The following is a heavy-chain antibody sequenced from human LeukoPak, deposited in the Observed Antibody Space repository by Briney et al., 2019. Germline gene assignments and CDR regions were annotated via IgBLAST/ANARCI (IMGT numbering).Heavy chain of an antibody. Sequence: SETLSFTCTVSGGSISSYYWSWIRQPPGKGLEWIGYIYYSGSTNYNPSLKSRVTISVDTSKNQFSLKLSSVTAADTAVYYCARQIAVAGIKAHFDYWGQGTLVTVSS. CDR3: ARQIAVAGIKAHFDY. CDR2: IYYSGST. J-gene: IGHJ4*02. V-gene: IGHV4-59*01. D-gene: IGHD6-19*01. CDR1: GGSISSYY.